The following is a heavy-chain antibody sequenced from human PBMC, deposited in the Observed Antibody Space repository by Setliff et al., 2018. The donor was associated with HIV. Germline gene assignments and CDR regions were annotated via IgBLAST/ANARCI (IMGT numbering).Heavy chain of an antibody. V-gene: IGHV1-8*01. D-gene: IGHD1-20*01. Sequence: ASVKVSCKASGYSITSDEIGWVRHVTGQGFEWMGWMHPGSGNTGFAAKFQGRVTMTRDTSTQTAYMELTSLTFHDTAVYYCARGFYSWNLWGQGTLVTVSS. CDR3: ARGFYSWNL. CDR2: MHPGSGNT. CDR1: GYSITSDE. J-gene: IGHJ5*02.